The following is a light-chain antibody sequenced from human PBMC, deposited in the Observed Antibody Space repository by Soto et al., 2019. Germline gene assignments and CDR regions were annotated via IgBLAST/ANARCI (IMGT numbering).Light chain of an antibody. Sequence: QSVLTQPPSASGTPGQRVTISCSGSSYNIGSNTVSWYQQLPGTAPKLLIYSNNQRPSGVPDRFSGSKSGTSASLAISGLQSEDEADYFCAAWDDSLKAVMFGGGTKLTVL. CDR2: SNN. J-gene: IGLJ3*02. CDR1: SYNIGSNT. V-gene: IGLV1-44*01. CDR3: AAWDDSLKAVM.